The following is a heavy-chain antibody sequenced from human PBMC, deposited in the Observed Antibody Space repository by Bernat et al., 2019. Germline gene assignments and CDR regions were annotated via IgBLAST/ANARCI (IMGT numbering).Heavy chain of an antibody. Sequence: EVQLVQSGAEVKKPGESLRISCQGSGYSFTNYWISWVRQMPGKGLEWMGRINPSDSYTNYSPSFQGHVTISTDKSIGTAYLQWSSLKASDTAMYYCARHGRVAAADIVSNVWFDPWGQGTLVTVSS. V-gene: IGHV5-10-1*03. CDR3: ARHGRVAAADIVSNVWFDP. D-gene: IGHD6-13*01. J-gene: IGHJ5*02. CDR1: GYSFTNYW. CDR2: INPSDSYT.